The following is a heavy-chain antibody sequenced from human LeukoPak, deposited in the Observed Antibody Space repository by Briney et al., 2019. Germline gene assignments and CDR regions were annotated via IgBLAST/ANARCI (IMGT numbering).Heavy chain of an antibody. Sequence: GASVKVSCKASGGTFSSYAISWVRQAPGQGLEWMGRIIPILGIANYAQKFQGRVTITADKSTSTAYMELSSLRSEDTAVYYRARDYCSGGSCYGHQQQYYYYYYGMDVWGQGTTVTVSS. CDR3: ARDYCSGGSCYGHQQQYYYYYYGMDV. CDR2: IIPILGIA. J-gene: IGHJ6*02. D-gene: IGHD2-15*01. CDR1: GGTFSSYA. V-gene: IGHV1-69*04.